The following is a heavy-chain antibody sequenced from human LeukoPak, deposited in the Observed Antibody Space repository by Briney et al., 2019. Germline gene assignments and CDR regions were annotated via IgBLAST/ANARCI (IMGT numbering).Heavy chain of an antibody. CDR1: GGSISSYY. D-gene: IGHD3-22*01. CDR2: IYYSGST. Sequence: SETLSLTCTVSGGSISSYYWSWIRQPPGKGLEWIGYIYYSGSTNYNPSLKSRVTISVDTSKNQFSLKLSSVTAADTAVYYCAGARDYYDSSGLDYWGQGTLVTVSS. J-gene: IGHJ4*02. V-gene: IGHV4-59*01. CDR3: AGARDYYDSSGLDY.